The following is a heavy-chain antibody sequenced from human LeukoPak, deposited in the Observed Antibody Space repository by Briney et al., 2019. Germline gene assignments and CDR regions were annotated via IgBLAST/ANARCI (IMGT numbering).Heavy chain of an antibody. D-gene: IGHD3-22*01. V-gene: IGHV4-34*01. CDR3: ARDKGGHYYDSSGYYSGYYYYYMDV. J-gene: IGHJ6*03. Sequence: PSETLSLTCAVYGGSFSGYYWSWIRQPPGKGLEWIGEINHSGSTNYNPSLKSRVTISVDTSKNQFSLKLSSVTAADTAVYYCARDKGGHYYDSSGYYSGYYYYYMDVWGKGTTVTVSS. CDR1: GGSFSGYY. CDR2: INHSGST.